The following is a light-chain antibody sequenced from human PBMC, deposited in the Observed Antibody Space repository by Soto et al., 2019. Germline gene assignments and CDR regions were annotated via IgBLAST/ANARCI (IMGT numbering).Light chain of an antibody. CDR2: DAS. CDR1: QSVNSN. V-gene: IGKV3-15*01. Sequence: EIGITQSPATLSVSPGERATLSCRASQSVNSNLAWYRQKPGQAPRLLISDASTRATGVPARFSGSGSGTEFTLTISSLQSEDSGIYYCQQYNFWPPLTFGGGTKVEIK. J-gene: IGKJ4*01. CDR3: QQYNFWPPLT.